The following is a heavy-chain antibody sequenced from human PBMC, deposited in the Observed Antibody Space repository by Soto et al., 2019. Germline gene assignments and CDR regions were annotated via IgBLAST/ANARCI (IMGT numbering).Heavy chain of an antibody. CDR1: GGSISSGGYY. D-gene: IGHD3-22*01. V-gene: IGHV4-31*03. J-gene: IGHJ6*02. Sequence: QVQLQESGPGLVKPSQTLSLTCTVSGGSISSGGYYWSWIRQHPGKGLEWIGYIYYSGSTYYNPSLKSRVTISVDTSKHQFSLKLSSVTAADTAAYYCARERNYDSSGYSYYYGMDVWGQGTTVTVSS. CDR2: IYYSGST. CDR3: ARERNYDSSGYSYYYGMDV.